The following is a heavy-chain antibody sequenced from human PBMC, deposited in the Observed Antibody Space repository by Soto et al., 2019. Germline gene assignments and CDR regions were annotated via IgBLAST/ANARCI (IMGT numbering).Heavy chain of an antibody. V-gene: IGHV4-31*03. CDR2: IYFSGTT. D-gene: IGHD3-22*01. Sequence: TLSLTCTVSGGSISSGDYYWSWIRQHPGKGLEWIGTIYFSGTTYYNPSLKSRVTISVDTSKSQFSLKLSSVTAADTAVYYCARRDRSGFSYWLDTWGQGTLVTVSS. J-gene: IGHJ5*02. CDR3: ARRDRSGFSYWLDT. CDR1: GGSISSGDYY.